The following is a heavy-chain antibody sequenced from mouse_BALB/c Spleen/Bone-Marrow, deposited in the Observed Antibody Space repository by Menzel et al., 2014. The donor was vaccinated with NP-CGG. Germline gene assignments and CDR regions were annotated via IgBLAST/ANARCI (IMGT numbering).Heavy chain of an antibody. Sequence: EVQRVESGGDLVKPGGSLKLSCAASGFTFSNYGMSWVRQTPDKRLEWVATISSGGSYTYFPDSVKGRFTISRDNAKNTLYLQMNSLKSEDAAMYYCARLTPGYAMDYWGQGTSVTVSS. V-gene: IGHV5-6*01. CDR1: GFTFSNYG. J-gene: IGHJ4*01. CDR3: ARLTPGYAMDY. CDR2: ISSGGSYT. D-gene: IGHD1-3*01.